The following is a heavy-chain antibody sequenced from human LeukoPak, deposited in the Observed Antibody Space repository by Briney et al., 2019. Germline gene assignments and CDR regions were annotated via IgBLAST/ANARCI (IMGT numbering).Heavy chain of an antibody. CDR1: GGSISSYY. CDR2: IYYSGST. V-gene: IGHV4-59*01. J-gene: IGHJ3*02. CDR3: ARFEYSSSSYAFDI. Sequence: SETLSLTCTVSGGSISSYYWSWLRQPPGKGLEWSGYIYYSGSTNYNPSLKSRVTISVDTSKNQFSLKLSSVTAADTAVYYCARFEYSSSSYAFDIWGQGTMVTVSS. D-gene: IGHD6-6*01.